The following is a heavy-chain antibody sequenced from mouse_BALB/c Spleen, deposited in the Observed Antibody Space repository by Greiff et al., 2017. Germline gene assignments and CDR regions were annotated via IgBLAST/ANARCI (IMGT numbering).Heavy chain of an antibody. CDR2: ISYSGST. Sequence: EVKLVESGPSLVKPSQTLSLTCSVTGDSITSGYWNWIRKFPGNKLEYMGYISYSGSTYYNPSLKSRISITRDTSKNQFFLKLNSVTTEDTATYYCARDLYAMDYWGQGTSVTVSS. J-gene: IGHJ4*01. CDR1: GDSITSGY. V-gene: IGHV3-8*02. CDR3: ARDLYAMDY.